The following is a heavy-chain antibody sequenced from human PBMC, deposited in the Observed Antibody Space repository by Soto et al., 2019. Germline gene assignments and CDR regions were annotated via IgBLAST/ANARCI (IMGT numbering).Heavy chain of an antibody. CDR2: INHSGST. Sequence: ETLSLTCAVYGGSFSGYYWSWIRQPPGKGLEWIGEINHSGSTNYNPSLKSRVTISVDTSKNQFSLKLSSVTAADTAVYYCARGPIIDFWSGYYRIGWFDPWGQGTLVTVSS. J-gene: IGHJ5*02. D-gene: IGHD3-3*01. CDR1: GGSFSGYY. V-gene: IGHV4-34*01. CDR3: ARGPIIDFWSGYYRIGWFDP.